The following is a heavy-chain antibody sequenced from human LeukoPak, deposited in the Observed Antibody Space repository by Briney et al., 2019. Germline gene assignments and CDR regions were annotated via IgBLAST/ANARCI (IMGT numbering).Heavy chain of an antibody. J-gene: IGHJ4*02. CDR2: ISGSGGSA. D-gene: IGHD2-2*01. Sequence: GGSLRLSCAASGFTFSSYGMSWVRQAPGKGLEWVSAISGSGGSAYYADSVKGRFTISRDNSKNTLYLQMNSLRAEDTAVYYCAKDRVPGYYDYWGQGTLVTVSS. CDR1: GFTFSSYG. CDR3: AKDRVPGYYDY. V-gene: IGHV3-23*01.